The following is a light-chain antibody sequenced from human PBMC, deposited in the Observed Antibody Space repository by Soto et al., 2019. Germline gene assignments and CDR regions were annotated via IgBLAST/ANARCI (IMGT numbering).Light chain of an antibody. CDR3: QQFAISTT. J-gene: IGKJ1*01. V-gene: IGKV1-5*01. CDR1: QSISSW. CDR2: DAS. Sequence: DIKMTQSPSSLSASVGDRVTITFRASQSISSWLAWYQQKPGKAPSLLIFDASTLHSGVPSRFSGSGSGTDFTLTISSLQPDDFATYYCQQFAISTTFGQGTKVDIK.